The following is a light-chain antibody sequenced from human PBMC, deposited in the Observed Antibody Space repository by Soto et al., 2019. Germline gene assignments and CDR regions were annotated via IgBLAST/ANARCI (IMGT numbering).Light chain of an antibody. CDR1: QGISSL. CDR2: TAS. CDR3: QQANSFPLT. V-gene: IGKV1-12*01. J-gene: IGKJ4*01. Sequence: DIQMTQSPSSVSASVGDRVTITCRASQGISSLLAWYQQKPGKAPNLLIHTASSLQSGVPSRFSCRGSGTDFTLTISSLQPEDFATYYCQQANSFPLTFGGGTKVEIK.